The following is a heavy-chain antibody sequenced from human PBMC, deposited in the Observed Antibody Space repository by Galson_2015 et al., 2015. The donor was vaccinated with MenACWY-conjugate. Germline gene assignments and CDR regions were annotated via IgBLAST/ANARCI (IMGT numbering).Heavy chain of an antibody. D-gene: IGHD4-23*01. V-gene: IGHV1-69*04. J-gene: IGHJ4*02. CDR2: IIPILGIA. CDR3: AREGGGNSVYFDY. Sequence: SGGTFSSYAISWVRQAPGQGLEWMGRIIPILGIANYAQKFQGRVTITADKSTSTAYMELNSLRSGDTAVYYCAREGGGNSVYFDYWGRGTTVTVSS. CDR1: GGTFSSYA.